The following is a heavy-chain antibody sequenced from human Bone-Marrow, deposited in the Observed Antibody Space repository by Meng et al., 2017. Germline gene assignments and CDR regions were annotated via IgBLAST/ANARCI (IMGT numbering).Heavy chain of an antibody. CDR1: GSTVSSNE. V-gene: IGHV3-38-3*01. CDR2: ISGYST. Sequence: GESLKISCAASGSTVSSNEMTWVRQAPGKGLEWVSSISGYSTYYADCRKGRFTISRDNSKNTLHLQMDSLRAEDTAIYYCAKGVVVAAFLTAGYFDYWGQGKLV. D-gene: IGHD2-15*01. CDR3: AKGVVVAAFLTAGYFDY. J-gene: IGHJ4*02.